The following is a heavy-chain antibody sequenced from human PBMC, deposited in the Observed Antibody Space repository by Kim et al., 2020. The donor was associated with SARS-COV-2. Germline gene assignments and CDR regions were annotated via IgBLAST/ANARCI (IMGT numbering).Heavy chain of an antibody. CDR3: SKNYWASVSYDF. V-gene: IGHV3-23*01. CDR2: ISPASNTV. Sequence: GGSLRLSCEASGFIFSSSSMTWVRQAPGKGLEWVSAISPASNTVYYADAVKGRFTTSRDNPKSTVFLHMNSLRAEDTAIYYCSKNYWASVSYDFLGQGTL. D-gene: IGHD1-7*01. CDR1: GFIFSSSS. J-gene: IGHJ4*02.